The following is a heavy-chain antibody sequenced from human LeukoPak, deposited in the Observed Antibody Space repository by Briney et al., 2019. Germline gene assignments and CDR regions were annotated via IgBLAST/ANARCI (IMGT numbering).Heavy chain of an antibody. CDR2: IYYSGST. CDR3: ARVRGSSTSCLFDY. V-gene: IGHV4-31*03. Sequence: PSETLSLTCTVSGGSLGSGGYYWSWLRQHPGTGLEWFVYIYYSGSTYYNPSLKSRVTTPVDTSKTQSSLKLSSVTSADTAVYYCARVRGSSTSCLFDYWGQGTLVTVSS. D-gene: IGHD2-2*01. J-gene: IGHJ4*02. CDR1: GGSLGSGGYY.